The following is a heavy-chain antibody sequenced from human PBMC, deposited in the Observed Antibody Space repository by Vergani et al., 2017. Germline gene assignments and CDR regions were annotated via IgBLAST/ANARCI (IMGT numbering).Heavy chain of an antibody. CDR1: GGTFSSYA. J-gene: IGHJ6*03. Sequence: QVQLVQSGAEVKKPGSSVKVSCKASGGTFSSYAISWVRQAPGQGLEWMGGIIPIFGTANYAQKFQGRVTITADESTSTAYMELSSPRSEDTAVYYCARVDYDILTGPPHYYYYYYMDVWGKGTTVTVSS. D-gene: IGHD3-9*01. CDR2: IIPIFGTA. V-gene: IGHV1-69*01. CDR3: ARVDYDILTGPPHYYYYYYMDV.